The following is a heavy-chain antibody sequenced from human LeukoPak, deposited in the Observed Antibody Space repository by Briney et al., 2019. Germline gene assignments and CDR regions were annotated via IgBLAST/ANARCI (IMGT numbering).Heavy chain of an antibody. Sequence: SKTLSLTCTVSGGSISSGDYYWSWIRQPPGKGLEWIGYIYYSGSTYYNPSLKSRVTISVDTSKNQFSLKLSSVTAADTAVYYCARAGGSYYLGYFQHWGQGTLVTVSS. CDR3: ARAGGSYYLGYFQH. CDR1: GGSISSGDYY. V-gene: IGHV4-30-4*08. CDR2: IYYSGST. D-gene: IGHD1-26*01. J-gene: IGHJ1*01.